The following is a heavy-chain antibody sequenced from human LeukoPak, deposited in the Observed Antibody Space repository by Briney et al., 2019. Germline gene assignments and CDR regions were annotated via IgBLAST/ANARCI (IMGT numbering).Heavy chain of an antibody. Sequence: PGGSLRLSCAASGFTFSSYAMHWVRQAPGKGLEWVSVISYDGSNNKYYADSVKGRFTISRDNSKNMLYLQMDSLRVEDMAVYYCTRALNEYYFDYWGQGTLVTVSS. V-gene: IGHV3-30-3*01. CDR2: ISYDGSNNK. D-gene: IGHD1-1*01. CDR3: TRALNEYYFDY. CDR1: GFTFSSYA. J-gene: IGHJ4*02.